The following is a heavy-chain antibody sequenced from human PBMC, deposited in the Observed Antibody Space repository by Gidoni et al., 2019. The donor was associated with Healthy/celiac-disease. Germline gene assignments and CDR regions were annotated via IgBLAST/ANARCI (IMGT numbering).Heavy chain of an antibody. CDR1: GFTLSSYG. Sequence: QVQLVESGGGVVQPGGSLRPSCAASGFTLSSYGMHWVRQAPGKGLEWVAVIRYDGSNKYYAESVKGRFTISRDNSKNTLYLQMNSLRAEDTAVYYCAKDGRSIQDGYNLATREAYYYYGMDVWGQGTTVTVSS. D-gene: IGHD5-12*01. CDR3: AKDGRSIQDGYNLATREAYYYYGMDV. J-gene: IGHJ6*02. V-gene: IGHV3-30*02. CDR2: IRYDGSNK.